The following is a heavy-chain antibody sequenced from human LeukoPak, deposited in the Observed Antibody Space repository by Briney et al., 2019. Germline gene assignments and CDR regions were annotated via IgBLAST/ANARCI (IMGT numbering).Heavy chain of an antibody. D-gene: IGHD3-22*01. Sequence: GGSLKLSCAASGFTFGSYGMSWVRQAPGKGLEWVSFITPNADRTSYADSVEGRFTISRDNPRNTLYMQMNSLRDEDTALYYCAIMHRYYDGSGYWVQWGQGTLVTASS. CDR3: AIMHRYYDGSGYWVQ. V-gene: IGHV3-23*01. CDR2: ITPNADRT. CDR1: GFTFGSYG. J-gene: IGHJ1*01.